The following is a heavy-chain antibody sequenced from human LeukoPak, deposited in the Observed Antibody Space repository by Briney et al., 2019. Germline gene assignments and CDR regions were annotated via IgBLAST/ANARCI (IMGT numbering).Heavy chain of an antibody. Sequence: GGSLRLSCAASGFTFSSYGMSWVRQAPGKGLEWVSAISGSGGSTYYADSVKGRFTISRDNSKNTLYLQMNSLRAEDTAVYYCAKGPKTPMIVVVTRTSYYMDVWGKGTTVTISS. CDR3: AKGPKTPMIVVVTRTSYYMDV. V-gene: IGHV3-23*01. J-gene: IGHJ6*03. CDR1: GFTFSSYG. D-gene: IGHD3-22*01. CDR2: ISGSGGST.